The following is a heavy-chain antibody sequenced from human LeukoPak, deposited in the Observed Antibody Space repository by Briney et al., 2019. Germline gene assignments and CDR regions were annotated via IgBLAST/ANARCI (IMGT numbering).Heavy chain of an antibody. V-gene: IGHV3-7*03. CDR3: ARSLRYDYSSGSGDV. CDR2: IKQDGSEK. CDR1: GFTFSSYW. D-gene: IGHD6-19*01. J-gene: IGHJ6*04. Sequence: GGSLRLSCAASGFTFSSYWMSWVRQAPGKGLEWVANIKQDGSEKYYVDSVKGRFTIYRDNAKNSLYLQMNSLRAEDTAVYYCARSLRYDYSSGSGDVWGKGTTVTVSS.